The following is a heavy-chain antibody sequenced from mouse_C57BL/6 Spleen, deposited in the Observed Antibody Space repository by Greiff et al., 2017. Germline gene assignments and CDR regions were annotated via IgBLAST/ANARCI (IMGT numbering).Heavy chain of an antibody. Sequence: QVQLQQSGPGLVQPSQSLSITCTVSGFSLTSYGVHWVRQSPGKGLGWLGVIWRGGSTDYNTAFMSRLSITKDNSKSQVFFKMNSLQADDTAIYYSAKKGPRYDYYAMDYWGQGTSVTVSS. CDR2: IWRGGST. CDR3: AKKGPRYDYYAMDY. J-gene: IGHJ4*01. V-gene: IGHV2-5*01. D-gene: IGHD2-14*01. CDR1: GFSLTSYG.